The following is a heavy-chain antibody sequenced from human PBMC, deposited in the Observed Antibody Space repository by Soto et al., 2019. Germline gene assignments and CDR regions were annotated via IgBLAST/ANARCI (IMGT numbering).Heavy chain of an antibody. CDR2: INTYNVNT. CDR3: AMVDVYVTPSPQDV. D-gene: IGHD3-16*01. CDR1: GYTFTRYG. J-gene: IGHJ6*02. Sequence: QVQLVQSGAEVKNPGASVKVSCKASGYTFTRYGIGWARQAPGQGLEWRGWINTYNVNTNYAQNVQGRVTLTTDTSTNTAYMELRSLRSNDTAIYYCAMVDVYVTPSPQDVWGQGTTVIVSS. V-gene: IGHV1-18*01.